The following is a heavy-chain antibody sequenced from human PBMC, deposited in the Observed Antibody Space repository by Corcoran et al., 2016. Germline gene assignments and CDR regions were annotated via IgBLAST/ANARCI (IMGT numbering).Heavy chain of an antibody. D-gene: IGHD1-26*01. CDR1: GGSISSYY. CDR3: AREPVGGSYYNYYYYYGMDV. Sequence: QVQLQESGPGLVKPSETLSLTCTVSGGSISSYYWSWIRQPAGKGLEWIGRIYTSGSTNYNPSLKSRVTMSVDTSTNQFSLKLSSVTAADTAVYYCAREPVGGSYYNYYYYYGMDVWGQGTTVTVSS. J-gene: IGHJ6*02. V-gene: IGHV4-4*07. CDR2: IYTSGST.